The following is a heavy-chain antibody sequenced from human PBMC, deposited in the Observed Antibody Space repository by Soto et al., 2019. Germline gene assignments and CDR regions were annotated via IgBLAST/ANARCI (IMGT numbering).Heavy chain of an antibody. CDR3: ARGVVPATKYYMDV. CDR1: GGTFSSYA. J-gene: IGHJ6*03. Sequence: ASVKVSCKASGGTFSSYAISWVRQAPGQGLEWMGGIIPIFGTANYAQKFQGRVTITADESTSTAYMELSSLRSEDTAVYYCARGVVPATKYYMDVWGKGTTVTVSS. CDR2: IIPIFGTA. D-gene: IGHD2-2*01. V-gene: IGHV1-69*13.